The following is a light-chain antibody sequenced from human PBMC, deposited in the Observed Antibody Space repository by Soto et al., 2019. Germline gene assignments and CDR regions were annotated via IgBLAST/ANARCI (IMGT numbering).Light chain of an antibody. Sequence: AIQLTQSPSSLSASVGDRVTITCRASQGISSALAWYQQKPGKAPKLLIYDASSLESGVPSRFSGSGSGTDFTLSISSLQPEDFATYYCQQFNSYPPIFTFGPGTTVDIK. CDR2: DAS. J-gene: IGKJ3*01. V-gene: IGKV1-13*02. CDR1: QGISSA. CDR3: QQFNSYPPIFT.